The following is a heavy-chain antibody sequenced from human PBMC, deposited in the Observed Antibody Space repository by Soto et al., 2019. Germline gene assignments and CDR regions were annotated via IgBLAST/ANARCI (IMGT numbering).Heavy chain of an antibody. D-gene: IGHD3-10*01. CDR1: GFTFSSYG. CDR2: IWYDGSNK. J-gene: IGHJ6*02. CDR3: ARDFGGDYGMDV. V-gene: IGHV3-33*01. Sequence: GGSLRLSCAASGFTFSSYGMHWVRQAPGKGLEWVAVIWYDGSNKYYADSVKGRFTISRDNSKNTLYLQMNSLRAEDTAVYYCARDFGGDYGMDVWGQGTTVTVSS.